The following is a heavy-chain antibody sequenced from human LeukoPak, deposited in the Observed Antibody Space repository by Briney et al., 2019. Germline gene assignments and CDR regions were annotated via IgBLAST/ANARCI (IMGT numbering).Heavy chain of an antibody. CDR1: GGSISSYY. CDR2: IYYSGST. D-gene: IGHD5-18*01. CDR3: ARESDNNGYIDSDY. J-gene: IGHJ4*02. V-gene: IGHV4-59*12. Sequence: SETLSLTCTVSGGSISSYYWSWIRQPPGKGLEWIGYIYYSGSTNYNPSLKSRVTISVDTSKNQFSLKLNSVTAADTAVYYCARESDNNGYIDSDYRGQGTQVTVSS.